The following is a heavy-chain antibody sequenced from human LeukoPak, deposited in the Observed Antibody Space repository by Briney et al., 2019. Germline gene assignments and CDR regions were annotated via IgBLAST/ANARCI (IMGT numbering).Heavy chain of an antibody. CDR1: GFTFNSYK. Sequence: PGGSLRLSCAASGFTFNSYKMNWLHQAPGKGLERVSYISSSGSTIHYADSVKGRFTIARDNAKTSLYLQMNSLRAEDTAVYYCAELGITMIGGVWGKGTTVTISS. J-gene: IGHJ6*04. CDR2: ISSSGSTI. CDR3: AELGITMIGGV. V-gene: IGHV3-48*03. D-gene: IGHD3-10*02.